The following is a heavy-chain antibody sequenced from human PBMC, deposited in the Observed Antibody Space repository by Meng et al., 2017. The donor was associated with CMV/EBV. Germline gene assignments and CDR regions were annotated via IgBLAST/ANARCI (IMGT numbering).Heavy chain of an antibody. CDR2: ISATGTSI. J-gene: IGHJ5*01. CDR3: ARAAVFEKIVVVPTAIGS. Sequence: GESLKISCAASGFTFNTYTMNWVRQAPGKGLEWVSSISATGTSIYYADSLKGRFTISRDNAKNSVFLQMNSLGAEDTAMYYCARAAVFEKIVVVPTAIGSWGRGTLVTVSS. V-gene: IGHV3-21*04. CDR1: GFTFNTYT. D-gene: IGHD2-2*01.